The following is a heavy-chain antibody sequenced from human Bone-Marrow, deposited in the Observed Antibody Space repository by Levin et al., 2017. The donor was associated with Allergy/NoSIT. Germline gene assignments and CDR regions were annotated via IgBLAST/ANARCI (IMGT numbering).Heavy chain of an antibody. Sequence: ASVKVSCKSSGGTFSSFPISWVRQAPGQGLEWLGGIIPMFGTANYAQRFQGRVTITADKSTSTVYMDLSSLRSEDTAMYYCARTRSAAGGMDVWGQGTTVTVSS. V-gene: IGHV1-69*06. J-gene: IGHJ6*02. CDR2: IIPMFGTA. D-gene: IGHD6-25*01. CDR3: ARTRSAAGGMDV. CDR1: GGTFSSFP.